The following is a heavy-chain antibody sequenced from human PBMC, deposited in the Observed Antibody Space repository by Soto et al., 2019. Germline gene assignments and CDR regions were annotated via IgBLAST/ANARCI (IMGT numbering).Heavy chain of an antibody. Sequence: GASVKVSCKASGYTFTSYGISWVRQAPGQGLEWMGWISAYNGNTNYAQKFQGRVTMTTDTSTSTAYMELRSLRSDDTAVYYCARDGSGSYVYYYYGMDVWGQGTTVTVSS. CDR2: ISAYNGNT. CDR3: ARDGSGSYVYYYYGMDV. CDR1: GYTFTSYG. V-gene: IGHV1-18*01. D-gene: IGHD3-10*01. J-gene: IGHJ6*02.